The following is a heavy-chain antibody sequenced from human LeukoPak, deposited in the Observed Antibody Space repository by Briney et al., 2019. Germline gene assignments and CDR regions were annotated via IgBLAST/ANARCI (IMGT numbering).Heavy chain of an antibody. J-gene: IGHJ5*02. CDR3: ARQGAGPWLRFIRAPSGVWFDP. CDR2: IYYSGST. Sequence: SETLSLTCTVSGGSISSYYWSWIRQPPGKGLEWIGYIYYSGSTNYNPSLKSRVTLSVDTSKNQFSLKLSSVTAADAAVYYCARQGAGPWLRFIRAPSGVWFDPWGQGTLVTVSS. CDR1: GGSISSYY. D-gene: IGHD5-12*01. V-gene: IGHV4-59*08.